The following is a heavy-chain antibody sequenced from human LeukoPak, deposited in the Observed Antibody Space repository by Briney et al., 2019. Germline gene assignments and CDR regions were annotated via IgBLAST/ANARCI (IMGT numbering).Heavy chain of an antibody. CDR1: GFTFSSYA. CDR3: ARDRYDYVWGSYRYEYYFDY. J-gene: IGHJ4*02. V-gene: IGHV3-23*01. CDR2: ISGSGGST. D-gene: IGHD3-16*02. Sequence: GGSLRLSCAASGFTFSSYAMSWVRQAPGKGLEWVSAISGSGGSTYYADSVKGRFTISRDNSKNSLYLQMSSLRAEDTAVYYCARDRYDYVWGSYRYEYYFDYWGQGTLVTVSS.